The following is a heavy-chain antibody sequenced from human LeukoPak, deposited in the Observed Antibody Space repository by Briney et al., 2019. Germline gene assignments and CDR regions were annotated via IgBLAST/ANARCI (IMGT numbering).Heavy chain of an antibody. CDR2: IKQDGGEI. J-gene: IGHJ4*02. Sequence: GGSLRLSCAASGFTFSRYWMSWVRQVPRKGLEWVPNIKQDGGEIYYVDSVKGRFTISRDNAKSSLYLQMNSLRAGDTAVYYCARDKGDYDTSGSLFVFGGQGTLVTVSS. CDR3: ARDKGDYDTSGSLFVF. CDR1: GFTFSRYW. V-gene: IGHV3-7*03. D-gene: IGHD3-22*01.